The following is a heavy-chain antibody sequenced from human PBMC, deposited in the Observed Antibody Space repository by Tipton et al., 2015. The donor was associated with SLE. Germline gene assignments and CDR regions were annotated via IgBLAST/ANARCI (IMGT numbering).Heavy chain of an antibody. J-gene: IGHJ3*01. Sequence: SLRLSCAASGFTFSSYGFHWVRQAPGKGLEWVALISYNSGRKYYADSVKGRFTISRDNSKNTVYLQMNTLRTEDTAVYYCAKGDYDYIWGPYRLGDACDVWGQGTMVIVSS. CDR2: ISYNSGRK. V-gene: IGHV3-30*07. CDR1: GFTFSSYG. D-gene: IGHD3-16*02. CDR3: AKGDYDYIWGPYRLGDACDV.